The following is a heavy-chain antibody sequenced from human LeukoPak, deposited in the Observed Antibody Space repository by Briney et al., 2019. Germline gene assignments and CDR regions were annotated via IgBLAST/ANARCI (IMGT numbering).Heavy chain of an antibody. CDR3: STTPHIVGATKGGAFDM. CDR2: FDPEDGET. Sequence: ASVKVSCKVSGYTLTELSMHWVRQAPGKGLEWMGGFDPEDGETIYAQKFQGRVTMTEDTSTDTAYMELSSLSSEDTALYYCSTTPHIVGATKGGAFDMWEKGTMVTVSS. V-gene: IGHV1-24*01. D-gene: IGHD1-26*01. CDR1: GYTLTELS. J-gene: IGHJ3*02.